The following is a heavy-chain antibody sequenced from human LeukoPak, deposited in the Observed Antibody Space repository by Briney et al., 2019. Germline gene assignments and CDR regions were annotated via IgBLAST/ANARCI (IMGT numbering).Heavy chain of an antibody. CDR1: GYSFTSYW. V-gene: IGHV5-51*01. J-gene: IGHJ4*02. CDR3: ARANRYSSSWYPFDY. CDR2: IYPGDSDT. D-gene: IGHD6-13*01. Sequence: GESLKISCKGSGYSFTSYWIGWVRQMPGKGLEWMGFIYPGDSDTRYSPSFQGQVTISADKSISTAYLQWSSLKASDTAMYYCARANRYSSSWYPFDYWGQGTLVTVSS.